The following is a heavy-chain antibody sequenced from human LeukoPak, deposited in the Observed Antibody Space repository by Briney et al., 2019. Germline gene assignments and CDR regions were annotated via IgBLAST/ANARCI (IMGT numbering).Heavy chain of an antibody. D-gene: IGHD5-24*01. CDR3: ARDRLAFAGDGYNRGVFDY. Sequence: GASVKVSCKASGYNFISYAIHWVRQAPGQSLQWMGWINGGNGNTKYSQDFLGRVTMSRDTSASTAYMELSSLRSEDMAVYYCARDRLAFAGDGYNRGVFDYWGQGTLVTVSS. CDR1: GYNFISYA. V-gene: IGHV1-3*03. CDR2: INGGNGNT. J-gene: IGHJ4*02.